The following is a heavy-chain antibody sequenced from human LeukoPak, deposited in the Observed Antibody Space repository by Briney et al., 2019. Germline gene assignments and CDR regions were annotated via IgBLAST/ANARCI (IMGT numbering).Heavy chain of an antibody. D-gene: IGHD6-19*01. J-gene: IGHJ6*03. CDR1: GYSFTSYW. CDR2: IYPGDSDT. V-gene: IGHV5-51*01. CDR3: ARVYSSGPGPAYYYYYYYMDV. Sequence: GESLKISCKGSGYSFTSYWIGWVRQMPGKGLEWMGIIYPGDSDTRYSPSFQGQVTISADKSISTAYLQWSSLKASGTAMYYCARVYSSGPGPAYYYYYYYMDVWGKGTTVTVSS.